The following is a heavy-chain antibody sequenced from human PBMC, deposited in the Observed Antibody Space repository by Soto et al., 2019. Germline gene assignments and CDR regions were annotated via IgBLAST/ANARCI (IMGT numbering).Heavy chain of an antibody. Sequence: GASVKVSCKASGYTFTSYAMHWVRQAPGQGLEWMGGIIPIFGTANYAQKFQGRVTITADESTSTAYMELSSLRSEDTAVYYCARDPTGGYPTNYYDSSGSQIPWFDPWGQGTLVTVSS. V-gene: IGHV1-69*13. CDR2: IIPIFGTA. CDR3: ARDPTGGYPTNYYDSSGSQIPWFDP. D-gene: IGHD3-22*01. CDR1: GYTFTSYA. J-gene: IGHJ5*02.